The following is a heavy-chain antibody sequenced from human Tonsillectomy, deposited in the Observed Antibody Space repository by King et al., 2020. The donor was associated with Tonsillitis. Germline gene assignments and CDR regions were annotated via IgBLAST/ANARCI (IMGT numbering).Heavy chain of an antibody. CDR1: EFTFGDYA. D-gene: IGHD3-22*01. CDR3: TVTYYYDSSGRWFDP. J-gene: IGHJ5*02. CDR2: VRSKAYGGTT. V-gene: IGHV3-49*04. Sequence: VQLVESGGGLVQPGRSLRLSCTASEFTFGDYAMTLVRQAPGKGLEWVGFVRSKAYGGTTEYAASVKGRFTISRDDFKNIAYLQMNSLKTEDTAVYYCTVTYYYDSSGRWFDPWGQGTLVTVSS.